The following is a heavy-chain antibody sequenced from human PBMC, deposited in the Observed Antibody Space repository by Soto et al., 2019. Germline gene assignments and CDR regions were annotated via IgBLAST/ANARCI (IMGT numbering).Heavy chain of an antibody. CDR3: ARGRGGYDFWSGSASYYYGLDV. J-gene: IGHJ6*02. Sequence: SETLSLTCTISGGSISSYFWSWIRQPPGKGLEWIGYIHYSGSTNYNPSLKSRVTISIATSEHQFSLKLSSVTAADTAVYYCARGRGGYDFWSGSASYYYGLDVWVQETTVTVS. V-gene: IGHV4-59*01. CDR1: GGSISSYF. CDR2: IHYSGST. D-gene: IGHD3-3*01.